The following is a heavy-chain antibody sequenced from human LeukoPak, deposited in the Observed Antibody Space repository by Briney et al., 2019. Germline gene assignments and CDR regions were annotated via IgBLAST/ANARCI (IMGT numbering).Heavy chain of an antibody. CDR3: TRVATIPDY. Sequence: GGSLRLSCAASGFTFSGSAIHWVRQASGKGLEWVGRIRSKANGYATAYAASVKGRFTISRHDSKNTAYLQMNSLRTEDTAVYYCTRVATIPDYWGQGTLVTVYS. J-gene: IGHJ4*02. V-gene: IGHV3-73*01. CDR1: GFTFSGSA. CDR2: IRSKANGYAT. D-gene: IGHD5-12*01.